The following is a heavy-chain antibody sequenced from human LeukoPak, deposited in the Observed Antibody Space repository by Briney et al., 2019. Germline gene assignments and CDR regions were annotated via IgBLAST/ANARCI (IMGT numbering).Heavy chain of an antibody. CDR3: ARGLFHDILTGAYYYGMDV. CDR2: IIPIFGTA. Sequence: ASVKVSCKASGGTFSSYAISWVRQAPGQGLEWMGGIIPIFGTANYAQKFQGRVTITADESTSTAYMELSSLRSEDTAVYYCARGLFHDILTGAYYYGMDVWGKGTTVTVSS. CDR1: GGTFSSYA. V-gene: IGHV1-69*13. J-gene: IGHJ6*04. D-gene: IGHD3-9*01.